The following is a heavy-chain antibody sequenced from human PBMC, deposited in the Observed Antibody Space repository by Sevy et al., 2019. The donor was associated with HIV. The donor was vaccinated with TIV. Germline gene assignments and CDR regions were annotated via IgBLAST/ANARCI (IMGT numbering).Heavy chain of an antibody. CDR1: GFTFSSYA. CDR2: ISYDGSNK. D-gene: IGHD3-16*01. Sequence: GGSLRLSCAASGFTFSSYAMHWVRQAPGKGLEWVAVISYDGSNKHYADSVKGQFTISRDNSKNTLYLQMKSLRAEDTAVYYCAAVTFGGFDAFDIWGQGTMVTVSS. V-gene: IGHV3-30-3*01. CDR3: AAVTFGGFDAFDI. J-gene: IGHJ3*02.